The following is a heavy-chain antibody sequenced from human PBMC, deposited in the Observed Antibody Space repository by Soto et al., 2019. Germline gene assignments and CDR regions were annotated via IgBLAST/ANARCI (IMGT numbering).Heavy chain of an antibody. CDR3: AREAYCGGACYSASSDY. J-gene: IGHJ4*02. CDR1: GFTFSSYA. Sequence: QVQLVESGGGVVQPGRSLRLSCAASGFTFSSYAMHWVRQAPGKGLEWVAVISYDGSNKYYADSVKGRFTISRDNSKNTLYLQMNSLRAEDTAVYYCAREAYCGGACYSASSDYWGQGTLVTVSS. V-gene: IGHV3-30-3*01. CDR2: ISYDGSNK. D-gene: IGHD2-21*02.